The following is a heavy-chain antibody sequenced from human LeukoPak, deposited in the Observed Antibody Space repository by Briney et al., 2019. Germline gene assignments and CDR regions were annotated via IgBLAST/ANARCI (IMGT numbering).Heavy chain of an antibody. J-gene: IGHJ6*03. Sequence: SETLSLTCTVSGGSISNSDYYWGWIRQPPGKGLEWIGNIYYTGSTYYNPPLKSRVTISVDTSKNQFSLKLSSVTAADTAVYYCARLHSYGSGSYYKAITLRYYYYMDVWGKGTTVTISS. CDR1: GGSISNSDYY. V-gene: IGHV4-39*07. CDR3: ARLHSYGSGSYYKAITLRYYYYMDV. D-gene: IGHD3-10*01. CDR2: IYYTGST.